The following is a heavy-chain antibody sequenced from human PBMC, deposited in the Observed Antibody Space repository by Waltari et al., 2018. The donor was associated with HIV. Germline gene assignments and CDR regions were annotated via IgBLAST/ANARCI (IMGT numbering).Heavy chain of an antibody. CDR3: ASGYSSSWRSDYYYYGMDV. Sequence: EVQLVESGGGLVQPGGSLRLPCAAPGFTFRSHRMHWVRQAPGKGLVWVSRINSDGSSTSYADSVKGRFTISRDNAKNTLYLQMNSLRAEDTAVYYCASGYSSSWRSDYYYYGMDVWGQGTTVTVSS. D-gene: IGHD6-13*01. CDR2: INSDGSST. V-gene: IGHV3-74*01. J-gene: IGHJ6*02. CDR1: GFTFRSHR.